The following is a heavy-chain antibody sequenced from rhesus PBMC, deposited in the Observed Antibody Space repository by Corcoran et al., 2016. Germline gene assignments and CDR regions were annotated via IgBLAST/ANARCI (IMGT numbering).Heavy chain of an antibody. CDR2: NGGSSGST. V-gene: IGHV4-169*02. J-gene: IGHJ4*01. Sequence: QLQLQESGPGLVKPSETLSLTCAVSGGSISSSYWSWNRQAPGKGLEWIGYNGGSSGSTNYNPARKSRGTLAVDTSKNQLSLKLSSVTASDTAVYYCASGGSWNDYWGQGVLVTVSS. CDR1: GGSISSSY. CDR3: ASGGSWNDY. D-gene: IGHD6-25*01.